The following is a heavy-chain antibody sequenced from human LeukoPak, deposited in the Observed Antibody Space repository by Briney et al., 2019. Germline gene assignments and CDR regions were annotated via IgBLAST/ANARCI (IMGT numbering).Heavy chain of an antibody. CDR3: ARRTRGYSYGSLDY. D-gene: IGHD5-18*01. J-gene: IGHJ4*02. Sequence: SETLSLTCTVSGGSISSSSYYWGWIRQPPGKGLEWIGSIYYSGSTYYNPSLKSRVTISVDTSKNQFSLKLSPVTAADTAVYYCARRTRGYSYGSLDYWGQGTLVTVSS. V-gene: IGHV4-39*01. CDR1: GGSISSSSYY. CDR2: IYYSGST.